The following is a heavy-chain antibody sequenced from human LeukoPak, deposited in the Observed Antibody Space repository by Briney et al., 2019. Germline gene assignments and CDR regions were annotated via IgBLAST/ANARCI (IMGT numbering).Heavy chain of an antibody. Sequence: SETLSLTCAVSGYSISSGYYWGWIRQPPGKGLEWIGSIYHSGSTYYNPSLKSRVTISVDTSKNQFSLKLSSVTAADTAVYYCARVPLGYCSGNSCYDHWGQGTLVTVSS. CDR2: IYHSGST. D-gene: IGHD2-15*01. J-gene: IGHJ5*02. CDR1: GYSISSGYY. CDR3: ARVPLGYCSGNSCYDH. V-gene: IGHV4-38-2*01.